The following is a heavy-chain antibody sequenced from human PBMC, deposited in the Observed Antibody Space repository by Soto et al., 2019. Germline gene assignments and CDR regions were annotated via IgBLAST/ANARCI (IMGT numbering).Heavy chain of an antibody. Sequence: PSETLSLTCAVYGGSFSGYYWSWIRQPPGKGLEWIGEINHSGSTNYNPSLKSRVTISVDTSKNQFSLKLSSVTAADTAVYYCARGRLRTTGTRNYYYGMDVWGQGTTVTVSS. CDR1: GGSFSGYY. D-gene: IGHD1-1*01. CDR2: INHSGST. CDR3: ARGRLRTTGTRNYYYGMDV. V-gene: IGHV4-34*01. J-gene: IGHJ6*02.